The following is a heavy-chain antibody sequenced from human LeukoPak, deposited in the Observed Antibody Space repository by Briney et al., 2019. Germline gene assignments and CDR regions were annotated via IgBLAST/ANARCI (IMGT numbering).Heavy chain of an antibody. CDR3: ARSVCGGDCPEWELWFDP. V-gene: IGHV3-11*04. Sequence: GGSLRLSCAASGFTFSDYYMSWIRQAPGKGLEWVSYISSSGSTIYYADSVKGRFTISRDNAKNSLYLQMNSLRAEDTAVYYCARSVCGGDCPEWELWFDPWGQGTLVTVSS. CDR1: GFTFSDYY. J-gene: IGHJ5*02. CDR2: ISSSGSTI. D-gene: IGHD2-21*02.